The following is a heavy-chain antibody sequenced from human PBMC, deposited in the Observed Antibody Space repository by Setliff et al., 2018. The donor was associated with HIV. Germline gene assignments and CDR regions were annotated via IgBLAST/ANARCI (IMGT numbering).Heavy chain of an antibody. J-gene: IGHJ3*02. CDR1: GFIFRNAW. CDR2: IKSRTEGGTT. Sequence: PGGSLRLSCAASGFIFRNAWMSWVRQAPGKGLEWVGRIKSRTEGGTTDYAAPVKGRFTISRDDSKNTLYLQMNSLKTEDTAVYYCASELLRGGETFDIWGEGTMVTVSS. CDR3: ASELLRGGETFDI. V-gene: IGHV3-15*01. D-gene: IGHD1-26*01.